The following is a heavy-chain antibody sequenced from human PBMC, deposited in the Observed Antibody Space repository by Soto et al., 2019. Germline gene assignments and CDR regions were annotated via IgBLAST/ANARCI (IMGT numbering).Heavy chain of an antibody. V-gene: IGHV1-69*13. D-gene: IGHD6-13*01. Sequence: GASVKVSCKASGGTFSSYAISWVRQAPGQGLEWMGGIIPIFGTANYAQKFQGRVTITADESTSTAYMELSSLRSEDTAVYYCARDPLGIAAAGSYYYYYYGMDVWGQGTTVTVSS. CDR3: ARDPLGIAAAGSYYYYYYGMDV. CDR1: GGTFSSYA. CDR2: IIPIFGTA. J-gene: IGHJ6*02.